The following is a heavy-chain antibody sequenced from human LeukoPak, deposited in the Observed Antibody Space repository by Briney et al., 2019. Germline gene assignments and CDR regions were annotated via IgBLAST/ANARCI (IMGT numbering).Heavy chain of an antibody. CDR3: ARGDYDILTGYPKDYYYYMDV. V-gene: IGHV4-39*07. Sequence: SETLSLTCTVSGGSISSSSYYWGWIRQPPGKGLEWIGSIYYSGSTYYNPSLKSRVTISVDTSKNQFSLKLSSVTAADTAVYYCARGDYDILTGYPKDYYYYMDVWGKGTTVTISS. J-gene: IGHJ6*03. CDR2: IYYSGST. D-gene: IGHD3-9*01. CDR1: GGSISSSSYY.